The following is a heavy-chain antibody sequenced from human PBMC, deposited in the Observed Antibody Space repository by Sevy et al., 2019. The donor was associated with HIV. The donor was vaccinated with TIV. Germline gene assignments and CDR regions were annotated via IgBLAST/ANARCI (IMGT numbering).Heavy chain of an antibody. D-gene: IGHD2-2*01. J-gene: IGHJ3*02. CDR2: ISAYNGNT. CDR1: GYTFTSYG. V-gene: IGHV1-18*04. Sequence: ASVKVSCKASGYTFTSYGISWVRQAPGQGLEWMGWISAYNGNTNYAQKLQGRVTMTTDTSTSTAYMERGSLRSDDTAVYYCAGVVPAAIDAFDIWGQGTMVTVSS. CDR3: AGVVPAAIDAFDI.